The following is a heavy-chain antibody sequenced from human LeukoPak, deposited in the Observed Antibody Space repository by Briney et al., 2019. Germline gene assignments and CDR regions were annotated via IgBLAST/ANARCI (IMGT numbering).Heavy chain of an antibody. D-gene: IGHD6-6*01. CDR1: GFTFSSYG. CDR2: ISYDGSNK. Sequence: GGSLRLSCAASGFTFSSYGMHWVRQAPGKGLEWVAVISYDGSNKYYADSVKGRFTISRDNSKNTLYLQMNSLRAEDTAVYYCASRPSIAAWAFDPWGQGTLVTVSS. J-gene: IGHJ5*02. V-gene: IGHV3-30*03. CDR3: ASRPSIAAWAFDP.